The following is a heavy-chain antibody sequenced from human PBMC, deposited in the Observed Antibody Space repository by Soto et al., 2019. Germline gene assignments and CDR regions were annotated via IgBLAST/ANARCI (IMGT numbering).Heavy chain of an antibody. Sequence: GGSQRLSCAASGFTFRRYGRHWVRQAPGKGLEWVAVIWYDGSNKYYADSVKGRFTISRDNSKNTLYLQMNSLRAEDTAVYYCARMFGGNFNVWGQGTLVTVSS. CDR3: ARMFGGNFNV. CDR1: GFTFRRYG. D-gene: IGHD3-10*02. CDR2: IWYDGSNK. V-gene: IGHV3-33*01. J-gene: IGHJ4*02.